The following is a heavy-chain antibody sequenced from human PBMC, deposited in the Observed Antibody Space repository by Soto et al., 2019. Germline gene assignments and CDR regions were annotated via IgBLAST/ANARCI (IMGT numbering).Heavy chain of an antibody. Sequence: PGGPRSLSCAASGFTFSDYYMSWFRQAPGKVLEWVSYISSSGSTIYYADSVKGRFTISRDNAKNSLYLQMNSLRAEDTAVYYCARAQAYCGGDCTGYFDYWGQGTLVTVSS. CDR2: ISSSGSTI. CDR3: ARAQAYCGGDCTGYFDY. J-gene: IGHJ4*02. CDR1: GFTFSDYY. V-gene: IGHV3-11*01. D-gene: IGHD2-21*02.